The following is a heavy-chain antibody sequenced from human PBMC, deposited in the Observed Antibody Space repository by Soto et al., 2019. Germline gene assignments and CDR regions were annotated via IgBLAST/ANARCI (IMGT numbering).Heavy chain of an antibody. Sequence: EVRLLESGGGLVQPGGSLRHSCAASGFTFSNYAMTWFRQAPGKGLEWVSGLNGSGGSTSSADTVKGRFAISRDNSKNTLYLQMNSLRDGDTAVYYCARGFSAGKGSPPDYWGQGTLVTVSS. D-gene: IGHD3-10*01. CDR3: ARGFSAGKGSPPDY. J-gene: IGHJ4*02. CDR1: GFTFSNYA. CDR2: LNGSGGST. V-gene: IGHV3-23*01.